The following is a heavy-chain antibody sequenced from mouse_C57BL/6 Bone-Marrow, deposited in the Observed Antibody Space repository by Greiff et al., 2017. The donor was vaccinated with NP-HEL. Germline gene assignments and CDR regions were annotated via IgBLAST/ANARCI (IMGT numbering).Heavy chain of an antibody. Sequence: EVQLQQSGPELVKPGASVKISCKASGYSFTGYYMNWVKQSPEKSLEWIGEINPSTGGTTYNQKFKAKATLTVDKSSSTAYMQLKSLTSEDSAVYYCASKHLWEYFDVWGTGTTVTVSS. CDR2: INPSTGGT. J-gene: IGHJ1*03. CDR3: ASKHLWEYFDV. CDR1: GYSFTGYY. D-gene: IGHD1-1*02. V-gene: IGHV1-42*01.